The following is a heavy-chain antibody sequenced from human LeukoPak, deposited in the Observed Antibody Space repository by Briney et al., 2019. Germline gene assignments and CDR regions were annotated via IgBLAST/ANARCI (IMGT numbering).Heavy chain of an antibody. V-gene: IGHV4-59*08. CDR2: IHDSGST. Sequence: PSETLSLTCTVSRGSISRYYWSWIRQSPGKGLEWIGYIHDSGSTNYNPSLESRVTISVDTSKNQFSLKLSSVTAADTAVYYCARHLQYYGSGSFYPYYYYGMDVWGQGTTVTVSS. CDR1: RGSISRYY. D-gene: IGHD3-10*01. CDR3: ARHLQYYGSGSFYPYYYYGMDV. J-gene: IGHJ6*02.